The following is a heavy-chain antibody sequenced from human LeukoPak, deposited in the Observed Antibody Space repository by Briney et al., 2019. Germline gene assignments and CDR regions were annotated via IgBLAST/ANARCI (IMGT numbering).Heavy chain of an antibody. D-gene: IGHD2-15*01. V-gene: IGHV3-30*02. Sequence: GGSLRLSCAASGFTFTTYWMSWVRQAPGKGLEWVAFIRYDGSNKYYADSVKGRFTISRDNSKNTLYLQMNSLRAEDTAVYYCAKPNRYCRGGSCPIDYWGQGTLVTVSS. CDR2: IRYDGSNK. J-gene: IGHJ4*02. CDR3: AKPNRYCRGGSCPIDY. CDR1: GFTFTTYW.